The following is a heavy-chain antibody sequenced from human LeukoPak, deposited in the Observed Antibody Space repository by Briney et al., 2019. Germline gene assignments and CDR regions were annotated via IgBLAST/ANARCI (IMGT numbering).Heavy chain of an antibody. CDR1: GGTFSSYA. J-gene: IGHJ1*01. V-gene: IGHV1-69*04. CDR3: ATTLPHYYDSSAHPHCQH. D-gene: IGHD3-22*01. CDR2: IIPILGIA. Sequence: ASVKLSCKASGGTFSSYAISWVRQAPGQGLEWMGRIIPILGIANYAQKFQGRVTISANKSTATAYMELRSLRSEDTAVYYCATTLPHYYDSSAHPHCQHWGQGTLVTVFS.